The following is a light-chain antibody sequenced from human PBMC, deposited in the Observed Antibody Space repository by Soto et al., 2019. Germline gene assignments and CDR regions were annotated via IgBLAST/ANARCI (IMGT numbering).Light chain of an antibody. V-gene: IGKV1-5*03. CDR1: QSVDNK. J-gene: IGKJ1*01. CDR2: KAS. CDR3: QQSNVYPWT. Sequence: DIHLMQSPSTLSASVGDRVTLTCRASQSVDNKLAWYQQKPGKAPTLLIYKASNLQSAVPSKFRGSGSGTEFTLTISSLQPEDFETYYCQQSNVYPWTLGQGTKVDIK.